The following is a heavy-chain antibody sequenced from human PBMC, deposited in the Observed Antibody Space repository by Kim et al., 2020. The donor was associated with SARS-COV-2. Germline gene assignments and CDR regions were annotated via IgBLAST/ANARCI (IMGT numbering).Heavy chain of an antibody. CDR3: ARVELFVPTIFWRGIWFDP. V-gene: IGHV1-18*01. Sequence: ASVKVSCKASGYTFTSYGISWVRQAPGQGLEWMGCISAYNGNTNYAQKLQGRVTMTTDTSTSTAYMELRSLRSDDTAVHYCARVELFVPTIFWRGIWFDPWRQGPLVTVSS. J-gene: IGHJ5*02. CDR1: GYTFTSYG. D-gene: IGHD3-3*01. CDR2: ISAYNGNT.